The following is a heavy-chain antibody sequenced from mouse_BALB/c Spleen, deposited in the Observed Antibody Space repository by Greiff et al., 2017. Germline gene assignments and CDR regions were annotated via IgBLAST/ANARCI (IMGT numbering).Heavy chain of an antibody. J-gene: IGHJ2*01. CDR2: IYPGNGDT. CDR3: ARDILWSYFDY. D-gene: IGHD1-1*02. Sequence: QVQLKQPGAELVKPGASVKMSCKASGYTFTNYNMHWVKQTPGQGLEWIGAIYPGNGDTSYNQKFKGKATLTADKSSSTAYMQLSSLTSEDSAVYYCARDILWSYFDYWGQGTTLTVSS. CDR1: GYTFTNYN. V-gene: IGHV1-12*01.